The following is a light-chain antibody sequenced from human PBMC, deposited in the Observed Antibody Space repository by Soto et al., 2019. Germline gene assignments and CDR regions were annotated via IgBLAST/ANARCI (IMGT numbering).Light chain of an antibody. Sequence: QSVLTQPASVSGSPGQSSTISCTGTSNDVGGYNYFSWYQQHPGKAPELMIYEVSNRPSGVSNRFSGTKSGNTASLTISGLQADDETDYYCRSYTSSTTLNVFGPGTKLTVL. CDR1: SNDVGGYNY. CDR2: EVS. CDR3: RSYTSSTTLNV. V-gene: IGLV2-14*01. J-gene: IGLJ1*01.